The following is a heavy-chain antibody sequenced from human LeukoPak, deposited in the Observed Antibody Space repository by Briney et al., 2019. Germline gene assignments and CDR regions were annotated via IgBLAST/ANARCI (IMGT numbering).Heavy chain of an antibody. V-gene: IGHV5-51*01. CDR3: ARHGPDLLWFGEVNPEPYYYYYMDV. D-gene: IGHD3-10*01. CDR2: IYPGDSDT. J-gene: IGHJ6*03. Sequence: GESLKISCKGSGYSFTSYWIGWVRPMPGKGLEWMGIIYPGDSDTRYSPSFQGQVTISADKSISTAYLQWSSLKVSDTAMYYCARHGPDLLWFGEVNPEPYYYYYMDVWGKGTTVTVSS. CDR1: GYSFTSYW.